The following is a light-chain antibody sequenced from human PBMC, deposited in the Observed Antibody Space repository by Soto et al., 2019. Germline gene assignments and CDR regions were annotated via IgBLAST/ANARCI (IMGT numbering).Light chain of an antibody. CDR3: SSDTSSSKV. Sequence: QSVLTQPASVSAAPGQSITISCTGTSSDVGGYNYVSWYQQHPGKAPKLMIYDVSNRPSGVSNRFSGSKSGNTASLTISGLQAEDEADYYCSSDTSSSKVFGTGTKVTVL. V-gene: IGLV2-14*01. J-gene: IGLJ1*01. CDR1: SSDVGGYNY. CDR2: DVS.